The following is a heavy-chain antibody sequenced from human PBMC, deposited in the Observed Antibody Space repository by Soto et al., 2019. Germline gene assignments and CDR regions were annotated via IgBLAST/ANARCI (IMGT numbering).Heavy chain of an antibody. D-gene: IGHD6-13*01. CDR2: MNPNSGNT. Sequence: ASVKVSCKASGYTFTSYDINCVRHPTGQGLEWMGWMNPNSGNTGYAQKFQGRVTMTRNTSISTAYMELSSLRSEDTAVYYCARRLLGYSSSIDPWGQGTLVTVSS. V-gene: IGHV1-8*01. J-gene: IGHJ5*02. CDR1: GYTFTSYD. CDR3: ARRLLGYSSSIDP.